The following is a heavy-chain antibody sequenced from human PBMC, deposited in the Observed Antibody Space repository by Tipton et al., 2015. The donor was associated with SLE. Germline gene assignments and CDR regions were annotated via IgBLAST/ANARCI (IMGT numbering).Heavy chain of an antibody. CDR3: ARSVTLRWPLDY. CDR2: INHSGST. Sequence: TLPLTCAVYGGSFSGYYWSWIRQPPGKGLEWIGEINHSGSTNYNPSLKSRVTMSVDTSKNQFSLKLSSVTAADTAVYYCARSVTLRWPLDYWGQGTLVTVSS. D-gene: IGHD4-23*01. CDR1: GGSFSGYY. V-gene: IGHV4-34*01. J-gene: IGHJ4*02.